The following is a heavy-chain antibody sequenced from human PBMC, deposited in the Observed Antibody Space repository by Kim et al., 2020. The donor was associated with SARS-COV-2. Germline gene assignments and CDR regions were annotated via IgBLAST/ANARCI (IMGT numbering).Heavy chain of an antibody. Sequence: SVKVSCKASGGTFSSYAISWVRQAPGQGLEWMGRIIPILGIANYAQKFQGRVTITADKSTSTAYMELSSLRSEDTAVYYCARGTSSWPFLFDYWGQGTLVTVSS. CDR3: ARGTSSWPFLFDY. V-gene: IGHV1-69*04. J-gene: IGHJ4*02. CDR1: GGTFSSYA. D-gene: IGHD6-13*01. CDR2: IIPILGIA.